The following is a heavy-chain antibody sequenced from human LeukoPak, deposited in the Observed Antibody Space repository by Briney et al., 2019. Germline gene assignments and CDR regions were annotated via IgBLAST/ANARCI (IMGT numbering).Heavy chain of an antibody. CDR1: GFTFSGSW. D-gene: IGHD6-13*01. V-gene: IGHV3-30*18. CDR2: ISYDGSNK. J-gene: IGHJ4*02. CDR3: AKNPAGIAALLPGY. Sequence: GGSLRLSCEASGFTFSGSWMHWVRQAPGKGLEWVAVISYDGSNKYYADSVKGRFTISRDNSKNTLYLQMNSLRAEDTAVYYCAKNPAGIAALLPGYWGQGTLVTVSS.